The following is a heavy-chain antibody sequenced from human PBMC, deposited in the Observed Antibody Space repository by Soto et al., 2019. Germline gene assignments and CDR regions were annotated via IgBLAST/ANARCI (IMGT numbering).Heavy chain of an antibody. D-gene: IGHD1-26*01. V-gene: IGHV4-61*01. Sequence: SETLSLTCSVSGDSVSSDRYFWTWIRQPPGKGLEWIAYISYTGDTNYNPSLKSRVTISVDTSRNQFSLTLTSVTAADTAVYFCARIVVGATVDLWGQGSLVAVSS. J-gene: IGHJ5*02. CDR1: GDSVSSDRYF. CDR2: ISYTGDT. CDR3: ARIVVGATVDL.